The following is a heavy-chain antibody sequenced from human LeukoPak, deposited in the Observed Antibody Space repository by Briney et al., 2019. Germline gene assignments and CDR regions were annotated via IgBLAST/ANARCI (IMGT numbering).Heavy chain of an antibody. Sequence: PSETLSLTCTVSGGAIGSGAYYWSWIRQHPGKGLEWIGYIHYSGSTYYNTSLKTRVTISVDTSKNQFSLKLSSVTAADTAVYYCASAYLTRDAFDIWGQGTMVTVSS. CDR3: ASAYLTRDAFDI. CDR1: GGAIGSGAYY. V-gene: IGHV4-31*03. D-gene: IGHD3-16*01. J-gene: IGHJ3*02. CDR2: IHYSGST.